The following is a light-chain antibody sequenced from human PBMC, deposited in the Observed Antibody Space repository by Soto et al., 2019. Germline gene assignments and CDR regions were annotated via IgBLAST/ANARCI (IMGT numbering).Light chain of an antibody. J-gene: IGLJ2*01. V-gene: IGLV2-8*01. CDR1: GSDVGAYNY. CDR3: CSYGGRVNLV. Sequence: QSVLAQPPSASGSPGQSVTISCTGTGSDVGAYNYVSWLQHHPGNAPKLMIYEVTKRPSGVPDRFSGSKSGNTASLTVSGLQVEDEAEYYCCSYGGRVNLVFGGGTKLTVL. CDR2: EVT.